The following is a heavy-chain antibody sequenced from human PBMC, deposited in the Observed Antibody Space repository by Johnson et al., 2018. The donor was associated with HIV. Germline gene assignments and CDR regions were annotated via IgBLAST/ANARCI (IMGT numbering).Heavy chain of an antibody. D-gene: IGHD5-24*01. V-gene: IGHV3-66*01. J-gene: IGHJ3*02. Sequence: VQLVESGGGVVRPGGSLRLSCAASGFTVSSNYMSWVRQAPGKGLEWVSVIYSGGSTYYADSVKGRFTISRDNSKNTRYLQMNSLRAEDQAVDYCARDHSRDEAFDIWGQGTMVTVSS. CDR2: IYSGGST. CDR1: GFTVSSNY. CDR3: ARDHSRDEAFDI.